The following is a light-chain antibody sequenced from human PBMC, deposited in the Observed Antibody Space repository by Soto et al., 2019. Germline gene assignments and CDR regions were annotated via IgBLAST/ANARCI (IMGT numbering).Light chain of an antibody. Sequence: QSVLTQPPSVSGVPGQRVTISCTGSSSNIGAGYDVHWYQQLPGTAPKLLIYGNSNRPSGVPDRFSGSKSGTSASLAITWLQAEDEADYYCQSYDSSLSGVFGTGTKVTVL. CDR1: SSNIGAGYD. V-gene: IGLV1-40*01. J-gene: IGLJ1*01. CDR3: QSYDSSLSGV. CDR2: GNS.